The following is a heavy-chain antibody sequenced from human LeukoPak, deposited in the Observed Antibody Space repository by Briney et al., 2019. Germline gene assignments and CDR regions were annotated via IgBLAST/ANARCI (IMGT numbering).Heavy chain of an antibody. Sequence: ASVKVSCKASGGTFSSYAISWVRQAPGQGLEWMGGIIPIFGTANYAQKFQGRVTITTDESTNTAYMELSSLRSEDTAVYYCASPAHYYDSSGYFSYWGQGTLVTVSS. CDR1: GGTFSSYA. V-gene: IGHV1-69*05. J-gene: IGHJ4*02. D-gene: IGHD3-22*01. CDR2: IIPIFGTA. CDR3: ASPAHYYDSSGYFSY.